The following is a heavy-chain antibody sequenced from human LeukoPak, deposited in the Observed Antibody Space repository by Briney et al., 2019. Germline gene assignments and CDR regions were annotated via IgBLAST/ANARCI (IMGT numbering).Heavy chain of an antibody. J-gene: IGHJ4*02. CDR1: GFTFSSYA. CDR2: ISYDGSNK. CDR3: ARDLTMIVVAGRKFDY. V-gene: IGHV3-30*04. Sequence: GGSLRLSCAASGFTFSSYAMHWVRQAPGKGLEWVAVISYDGSNKYYADSVKGRFTISRDNAKNSLYLQMNSLRAEDTAVYYCARDLTMIVVAGRKFDYWGQGTLVTVSS. D-gene: IGHD3-22*01.